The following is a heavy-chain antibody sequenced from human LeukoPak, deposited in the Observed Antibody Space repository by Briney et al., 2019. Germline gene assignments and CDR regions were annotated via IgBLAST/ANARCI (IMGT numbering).Heavy chain of an antibody. D-gene: IGHD3-10*02. J-gene: IGHJ6*04. CDR3: AELGITMIGGV. V-gene: IGHV3-48*03. Sequence: PGGSLRLSCAASGFTFSSYDINWVRQAPGKGLEWVSYISSSGSTIHFADSVKGRFTISRDNAKNSLYLQMNSLRAEDTAVYYCAELGITMIGGVWGKGTTVTISS. CDR1: GFTFSSYD. CDR2: ISSSGSTI.